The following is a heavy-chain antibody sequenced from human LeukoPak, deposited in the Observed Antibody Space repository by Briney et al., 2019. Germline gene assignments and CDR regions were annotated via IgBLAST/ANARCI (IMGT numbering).Heavy chain of an antibody. Sequence: GESLKISCKGSGYSFTSYWIGWVRQMPGKGLEWVGIIYPGDSDTRYSPSFQGQVTISADKSISTAYLQWSSLKASDTAMYYCARHGSGSYDYYYYGMDVWGQGTTVTVSS. J-gene: IGHJ6*02. CDR1: GYSFTSYW. V-gene: IGHV5-51*01. CDR2: IYPGDSDT. D-gene: IGHD1-26*01. CDR3: ARHGSGSYDYYYYGMDV.